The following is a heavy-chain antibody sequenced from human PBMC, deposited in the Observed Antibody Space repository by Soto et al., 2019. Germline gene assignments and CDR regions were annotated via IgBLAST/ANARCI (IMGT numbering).Heavy chain of an antibody. CDR1: GGSISSSSYY. V-gene: IGHV4-39*01. Sequence: PSETLSLTCTVSGGSISSSSYYWGWIRQPPGKGLEWIGNIYYSGSTYYNPSLKSRVTISADTSKNQFSLKLSSVTAADTAVYYCASQASPYYYYGMDVWGQGTTVTVSS. CDR3: ASQASPYYYYGMDV. CDR2: IYYSGST. J-gene: IGHJ6*02.